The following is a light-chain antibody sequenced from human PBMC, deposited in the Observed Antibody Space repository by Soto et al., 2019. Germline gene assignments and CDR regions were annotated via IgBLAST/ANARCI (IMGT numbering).Light chain of an antibody. V-gene: IGKV3-11*01. Sequence: EIVLTQSPATLSLSPGERATLSCRASQSVSSYLAWYQQKPGQAPRLLIYEASNRATGIPARFSGSGSGTDLTLTISSLEPEDFAFYYCQHHKNWHSLTFGGGTKVEIK. CDR2: EAS. CDR3: QHHKNWHSLT. J-gene: IGKJ4*01. CDR1: QSVSSY.